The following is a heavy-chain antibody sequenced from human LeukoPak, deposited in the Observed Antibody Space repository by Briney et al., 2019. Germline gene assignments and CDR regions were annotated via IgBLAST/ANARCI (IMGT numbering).Heavy chain of an antibody. D-gene: IGHD3-10*01. CDR2: ISGYNGNT. Sequence: ASVKVSCKASGYTFFNYGINWVRQAPAQGLEWMGWISGYNGNTNYAQKFQGRVTMTTDTSTSTAYMELRSLRPDDTAVYYCARDAREVLFWFGEFFPWGQGALVTVSS. CDR1: GYTFFNYG. V-gene: IGHV1-18*01. CDR3: ARDAREVLFWFGEFFP. J-gene: IGHJ5*02.